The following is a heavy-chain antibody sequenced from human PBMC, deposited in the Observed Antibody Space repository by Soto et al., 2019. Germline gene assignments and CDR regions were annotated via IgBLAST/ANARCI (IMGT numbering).Heavy chain of an antibody. V-gene: IGHV4-38-2*02. J-gene: IGHJ4*02. CDR1: GFSISSGYY. CDR2: IYRSGNS. Sequence: ASETLSLTCDVSGFSISSGYYWSWVRQAPGKGLEWIGSIYRSGNSYHNPSLETRLILSVDTSKNQFSLKLASVTAADTAIYYCAREKVGTTFFDNWGQGTQVTVSS. CDR3: AREKVGTTFFDN. D-gene: IGHD1-1*01.